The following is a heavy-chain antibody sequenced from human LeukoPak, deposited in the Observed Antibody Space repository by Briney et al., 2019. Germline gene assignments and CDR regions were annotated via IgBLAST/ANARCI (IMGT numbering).Heavy chain of an antibody. CDR2: IKEDGSET. CDR1: GFIFKKYW. D-gene: IGHD4-17*01. Sequence: GGSLRLSCAASGFIFKKYWMNWVRQVPGKGLECLANIKEDGSETYYADSVKGRFTISRDNSKNTLYLQMNSLRAEDTAVYYCARAVRTGEDAFDIWGQGTMVTVSS. V-gene: IGHV3-7*01. J-gene: IGHJ3*02. CDR3: ARAVRTGEDAFDI.